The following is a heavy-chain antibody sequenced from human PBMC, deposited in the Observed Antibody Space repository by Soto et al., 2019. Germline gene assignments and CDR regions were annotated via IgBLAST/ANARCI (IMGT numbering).Heavy chain of an antibody. V-gene: IGHV1-2*04. CDR3: ASESGRAPATFDYYYSYMDV. CDR2: INPNGGVT. Sequence: QVQLVQSGAEVKKPGASVTVSCRSSGDTFNDYYIHWVRQAPGQGLEWMGWINPNGGVTKYAQKFQGWVSMSRDTSITTLYMQLSRTTSDDTAVYYCASESGRAPATFDYYYSYMDVWGTGTTVTVSS. J-gene: IGHJ6*03. D-gene: IGHD1-26*01. CDR1: GDTFNDYY.